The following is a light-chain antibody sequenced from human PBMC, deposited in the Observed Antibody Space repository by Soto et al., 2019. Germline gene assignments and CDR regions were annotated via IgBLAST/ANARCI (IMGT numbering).Light chain of an antibody. V-gene: IGKV1-9*01. Sequence: IQLTQSPSSLSASVGDRVTITCRASQGISSYLAWYQQRPGKAPNLLIYAASTLQSGVPLRFSGSGSGTDFTLTISSLQPEDFATYYCQQLDNYPRTFGQGTKVDIK. J-gene: IGKJ1*01. CDR3: QQLDNYPRT. CDR2: AAS. CDR1: QGISSY.